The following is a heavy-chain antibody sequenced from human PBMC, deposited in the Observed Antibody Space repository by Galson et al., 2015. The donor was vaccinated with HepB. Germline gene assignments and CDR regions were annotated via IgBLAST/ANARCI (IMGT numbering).Heavy chain of an antibody. J-gene: IGHJ4*02. CDR3: ARGLIDGFWSASYFDY. Sequence: SLRLSCAASGFTFDDYAMTWVRQTPGKGLEWVSTINWNGGNIHYADSVKGRFTISRDNAKNSLYLQMNSLRAGDTALYYCARGLIDGFWSASYFDYWGQGTLFTVSS. CDR2: INWNGGNI. D-gene: IGHD3-3*01. V-gene: IGHV3-20*04. CDR1: GFTFDDYA.